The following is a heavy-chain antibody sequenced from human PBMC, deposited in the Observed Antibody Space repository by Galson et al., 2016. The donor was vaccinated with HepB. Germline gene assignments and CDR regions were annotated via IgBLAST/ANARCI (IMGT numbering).Heavy chain of an antibody. CDR2: INIGGDST. D-gene: IGHD3-9*01. CDR3: ARDSPIWD. J-gene: IGHJ4*02. V-gene: IGHV3-23*01. CDR1: GFTFSNYA. Sequence: SLRLSCAASGFTFSNYAMSWVRQAPGKGLEWVSSINIGGDSTYYADSVKGRFTISRDNSKSTLYLQMNSLRVEDTAMYYCARDSPIWDWGQGTLVTVSS.